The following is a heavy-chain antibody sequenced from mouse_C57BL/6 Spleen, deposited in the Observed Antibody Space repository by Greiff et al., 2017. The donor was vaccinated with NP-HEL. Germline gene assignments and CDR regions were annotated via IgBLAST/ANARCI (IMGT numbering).Heavy chain of an antibody. CDR1: GYAFTNYL. V-gene: IGHV1-54*01. CDR2: IIPGSGGT. Sequence: VQLQQSGAELVRPGTSVKVSCKASGYAFTNYLIEWVKQRPGQGLEWIGVIIPGSGGTNYNEKFKGKATLTADKSSSTAYMQLSSLTSEDSAVYFCARSWISPFAYWGQGTLVTVSA. J-gene: IGHJ3*01. CDR3: ARSWISPFAY.